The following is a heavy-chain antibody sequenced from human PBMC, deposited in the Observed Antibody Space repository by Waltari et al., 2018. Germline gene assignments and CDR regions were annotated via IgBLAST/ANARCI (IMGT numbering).Heavy chain of an antibody. CDR3: ARETVVVAATTRPDAFDI. CDR1: GGTFSSYA. J-gene: IGHJ3*02. Sequence: QVQLVQSGAEVKKPGSSVKVSCKASGGTFSSYALSWVRQAPGQGLEWMGRISPILGTANDAQKCQGRVTITADKSTSTAYMELSSLRSEDTAVYYCARETVVVAATTRPDAFDIWGQGTMVTVSS. D-gene: IGHD2-15*01. CDR2: ISPILGTA. V-gene: IGHV1-69*08.